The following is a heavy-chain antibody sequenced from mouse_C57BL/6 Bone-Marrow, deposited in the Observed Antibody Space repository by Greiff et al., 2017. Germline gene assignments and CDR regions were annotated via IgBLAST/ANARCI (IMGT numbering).Heavy chain of an antibody. Sequence: VQLQQSGAELVRPGTSVKMSCKASGYTFTNYWIGWAKQRPGHGLEWIGDIYPGGGYTNYNEKFKGKATLTADKSSSTAYMQFSSLTSEDSAIYYCARRATMIPYYFDYWGQGTTLTVSS. CDR2: IYPGGGYT. D-gene: IGHD2-4*01. CDR1: GYTFTNYW. V-gene: IGHV1-63*01. CDR3: ARRATMIPYYFDY. J-gene: IGHJ2*01.